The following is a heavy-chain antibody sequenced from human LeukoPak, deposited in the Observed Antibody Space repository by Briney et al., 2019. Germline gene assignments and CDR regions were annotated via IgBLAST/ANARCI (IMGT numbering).Heavy chain of an antibody. J-gene: IGHJ4*02. D-gene: IGHD2-8*01. CDR2: IKSKINDGTA. Sequence: GGSLRLSCAASGFTFSNAWMSWVRQAPGKGLAWVGRIKSKINDGTADYAAPVKGRFTISRDDLKNTLYLQMNSLKTEDTAVYYCTTVTDGGSDFWGQGTLVTVSS. V-gene: IGHV3-15*01. CDR3: TTVTDGGSDF. CDR1: GFTFSNAW.